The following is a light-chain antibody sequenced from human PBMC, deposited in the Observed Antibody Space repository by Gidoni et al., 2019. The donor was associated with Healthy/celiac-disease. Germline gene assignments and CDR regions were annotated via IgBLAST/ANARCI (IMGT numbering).Light chain of an antibody. J-gene: IGLJ1*01. Sequence: QSALTQPPSASASPGQSVTISCTGTSCDVGGYNAVSWYQQHPGKAPKVMIYEVNQRPSGAPDRFSGSKSGNTASLTVSGLQAEDEADYYCSSYAGSNNYVFGTGTKVTVL. CDR3: SSYAGSNNYV. CDR1: SCDVGGYNA. CDR2: EVN. V-gene: IGLV2-8*01.